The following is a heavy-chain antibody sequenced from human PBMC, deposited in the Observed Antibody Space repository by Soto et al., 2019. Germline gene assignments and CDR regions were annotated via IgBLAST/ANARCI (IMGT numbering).Heavy chain of an antibody. CDR3: ARGPRRRSITIFGVVTRSYGMDV. V-gene: IGHV1-8*01. CDR2: MNPNSGNT. D-gene: IGHD3-3*01. CDR1: GYTFTSHD. J-gene: IGHJ6*02. Sequence: QVQLVQSGAEVKKPGASVKVSCKASGYTFTSHDINWVRQATGQGLEWMGWMNPNSGNTGYAQKFQGRVTMTRNTSISTAYMELSSLRSEDTAVYYCARGPRRRSITIFGVVTRSYGMDVWGQGTTVTVSS.